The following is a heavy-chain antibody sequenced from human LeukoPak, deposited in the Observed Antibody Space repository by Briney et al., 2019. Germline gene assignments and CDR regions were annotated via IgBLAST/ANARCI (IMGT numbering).Heavy chain of an antibody. J-gene: IGHJ4*02. CDR1: GGTFSSYA. CDR3: ARGATAVGGVDY. V-gene: IGHV1-69*06. Sequence: ASVKVSCKASGGTFSSYAISWVRQAPGQGLEWMGGIIPIFGTANYAQKFQGRVTITADKSTSTAYMELSSLRSEDTAVYYCARGATAVGGVDYWGQGTLVTVSS. D-gene: IGHD4-23*01. CDR2: IIPIFGTA.